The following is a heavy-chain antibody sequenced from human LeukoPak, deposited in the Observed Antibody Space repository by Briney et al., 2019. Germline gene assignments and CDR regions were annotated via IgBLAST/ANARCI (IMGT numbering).Heavy chain of an antibody. Sequence: PGGSLRLSCAASGFTFSSHWMSWVRQAPGKGLEWVANIKQDGSEKLYVDSVKGRFTISRDNAKNSLFLQMNSLRAEDTAVYYCARACSMTTCNFDYWGQGTLVTVSS. CDR2: IKQDGSEK. CDR3: ARACSMTTCNFDY. V-gene: IGHV3-7*01. J-gene: IGHJ4*02. D-gene: IGHD6-13*01. CDR1: GFTFSSHW.